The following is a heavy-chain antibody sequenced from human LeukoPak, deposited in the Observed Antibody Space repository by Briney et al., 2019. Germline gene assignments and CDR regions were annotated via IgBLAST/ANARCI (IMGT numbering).Heavy chain of an antibody. CDR2: ISSSSSYI. D-gene: IGHD3-22*01. Sequence: GGSLRLSCAASGFTFRSYEMNWVGHAPGKGLEWVSSISSSSSYIYYADSVKGPFTISRDNAKNSLYLQMNSLIAVDTPVYYCARASSSGYYYWNAFDIWGQGTMVTVSS. V-gene: IGHV3-21*01. J-gene: IGHJ3*02. CDR1: GFTFRSYE. CDR3: ARASSSGYYYWNAFDI.